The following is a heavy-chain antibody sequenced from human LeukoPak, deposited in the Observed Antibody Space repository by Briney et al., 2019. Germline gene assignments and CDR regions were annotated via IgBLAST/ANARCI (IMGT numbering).Heavy chain of an antibody. V-gene: IGHV3-23*01. J-gene: IGHJ6*03. Sequence: GGSLRLSCAASGFTFSSYAMSWVRQAPGKGLEWVSAISGSGGSTYYADSVKGRFTISRDNSKNTLYLQMNSLRAEDTAVYYCAKADQYSYGYSFYYYYYMVVWGKGPRSPSP. D-gene: IGHD5-18*01. CDR2: ISGSGGST. CDR1: GFTFSSYA. CDR3: AKADQYSYGYSFYYYYYMVV.